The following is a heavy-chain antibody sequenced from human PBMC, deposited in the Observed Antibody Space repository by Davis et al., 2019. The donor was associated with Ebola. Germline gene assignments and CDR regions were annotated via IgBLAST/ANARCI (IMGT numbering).Heavy chain of an antibody. D-gene: IGHD3-10*01. CDR1: GYTFTRYY. J-gene: IGHJ6*02. Sequence: ASVKVSCKASGYTFTRYYVHWVRQAPGQGLEWMGIINPSDDSAKFAQKFQGRVNMTTDTSMSTVDMELSGLRSDDTAMYYCARGLLWFKTYYYGMDIWGQGTMVTVSS. CDR3: ARGLLWFKTYYYGMDI. CDR2: INPSDDSA. V-gene: IGHV1-46*01.